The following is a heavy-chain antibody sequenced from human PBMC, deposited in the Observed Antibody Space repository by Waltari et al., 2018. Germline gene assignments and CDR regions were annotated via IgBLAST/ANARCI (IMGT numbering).Heavy chain of an antibody. J-gene: IGHJ2*01. CDR1: GFTFSNYS. CDR2: ITSSKRYI. CDR3: ARLRDGIPDWYFDL. D-gene: IGHD1-20*01. V-gene: IGHV3-21*01. Sequence: EVQLVESGGGLVKPGGSLRLSCAASGFTFSNYSMTWGRQAPGKGLGWVSTITSSKRYIYYADSGKGRFTISRDNAKNSLYLQMNSLRAEDTAVYYCARLRDGIPDWYFDLWGRGTLVTVSS.